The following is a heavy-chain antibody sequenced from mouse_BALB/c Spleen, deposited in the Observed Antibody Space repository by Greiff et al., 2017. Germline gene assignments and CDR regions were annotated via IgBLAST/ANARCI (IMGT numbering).Heavy chain of an antibody. CDR3: ARDPNYYGSSLDY. V-gene: IGHV2-9*02. CDR1: GFSLTSYG. D-gene: IGHD1-1*01. Sequence: VKLMESGPGLVAPSQSLSITCTVSGFSLTSYGVHWVRQPPGKGLEWLGVIWAGGSTNYNSALMSRLSISKDNSKSQVFLKMNSLQTDDTAMYYCARDPNYYGSSLDYWGQGTTLTVSS. CDR2: IWAGGST. J-gene: IGHJ2*01.